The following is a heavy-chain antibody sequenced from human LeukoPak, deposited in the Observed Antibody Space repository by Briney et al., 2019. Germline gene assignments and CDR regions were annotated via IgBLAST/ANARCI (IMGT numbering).Heavy chain of an antibody. CDR1: GYSFTSYW. D-gene: IGHD6-19*01. Sequence: GESLKISCKGSGYSFTSYWIGWVRQMPGKGLEWMGIIYPGDPDTRYSPSFQGQVTISADKSINTAYLQWSSLKASDTAIYYCARRIAVAGTWYFDYWGQGTLVTVSS. V-gene: IGHV5-51*01. CDR3: ARRIAVAGTWYFDY. CDR2: IYPGDPDT. J-gene: IGHJ4*02.